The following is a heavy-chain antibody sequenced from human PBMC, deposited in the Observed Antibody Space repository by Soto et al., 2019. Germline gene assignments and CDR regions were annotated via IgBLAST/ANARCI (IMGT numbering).Heavy chain of an antibody. CDR3: ARSIAVAGTGWFDP. J-gene: IGHJ5*02. D-gene: IGHD6-19*01. Sequence: QVQLQESGPGLVKPSETLSLTCVVSGYSISSGYSWGWIRQPPGKGLQWIGTVSRSGSTYYNPSLQSRVTISVDTAKNHFSLKLRSVTAADTAMYYCARSIAVAGTGWFDPWGRGTLVTVSS. CDR2: VSRSGST. V-gene: IGHV4-38-2*01. CDR1: GYSISSGYS.